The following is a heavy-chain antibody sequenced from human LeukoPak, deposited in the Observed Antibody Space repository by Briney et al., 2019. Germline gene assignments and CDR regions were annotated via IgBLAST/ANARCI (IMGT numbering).Heavy chain of an antibody. Sequence: SETLSLTCTVFGGSISSYYWSWIRQPPGKGLEWIGYIYYSGSTNYNPSLKSRVTISVDTSKNQFSLKLSSVTAADTAVYYCARETLPYYYDSSGYYFDYWGQGTLVTVSS. J-gene: IGHJ4*02. CDR1: GGSISSYY. D-gene: IGHD3-22*01. CDR3: ARETLPYYYDSSGYYFDY. V-gene: IGHV4-59*01. CDR2: IYYSGST.